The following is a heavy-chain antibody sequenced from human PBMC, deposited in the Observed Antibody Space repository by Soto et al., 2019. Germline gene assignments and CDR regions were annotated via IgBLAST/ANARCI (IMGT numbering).Heavy chain of an antibody. D-gene: IGHD3-9*01. CDR2: INPRGGST. Sequence: QVQLVQSGAEVKKPGASVKVSCKASGYTFTSYYMHWVRQAPGQGLEWMGIINPRGGSTSYAKKFQGRVTMTGDTSSSTVYMEVSSLRSEDTAVYYCARDPTYYDILTGYSDYYGMDVWGQGTTVTVSS. CDR3: ARDPTYYDILTGYSDYYGMDV. V-gene: IGHV1-46*01. J-gene: IGHJ6*02. CDR1: GYTFTSYY.